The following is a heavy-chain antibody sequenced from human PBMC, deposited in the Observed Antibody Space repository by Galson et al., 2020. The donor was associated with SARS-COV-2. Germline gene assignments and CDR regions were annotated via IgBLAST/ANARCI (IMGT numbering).Heavy chain of an antibody. CDR2: IPYDGSNK. CDR1: GFTFSTYG. J-gene: IGHJ3*01. Sequence: QLGESLKISCEASGFTFSTYGMHWVRQAPGKGLEWVAFIPYDGSNKYYTDSVKGRFTISRDNSRNTLHLQMSSLRADDTAVYYCAKEGHQLGGSTFVLWGQGTMVTVSS. D-gene: IGHD3-16*01. CDR3: AKEGHQLGGSTFVL. V-gene: IGHV3-30*02.